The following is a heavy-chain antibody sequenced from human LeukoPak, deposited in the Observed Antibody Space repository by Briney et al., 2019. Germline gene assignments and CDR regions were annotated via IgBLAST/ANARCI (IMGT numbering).Heavy chain of an antibody. D-gene: IGHD4-11*01. V-gene: IGHV4-39*07. J-gene: IGHJ5*02. CDR1: GGSISSNSHS. CDR2: IYYRGST. Sequence: TASETLSLTCSVSGGSISSNSHSWGWIRQPPGKGLEWIGNIYYRGSTYHNPSLRSRVTMSVDTSNNQFSLTLTSVTAADTAVYYCARGPFTVTTNTWFDPWGQGTLVTVSS. CDR3: ARGPFTVTTNTWFDP.